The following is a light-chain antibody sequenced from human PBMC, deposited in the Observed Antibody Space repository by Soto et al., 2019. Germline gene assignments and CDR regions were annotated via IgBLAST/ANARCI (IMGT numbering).Light chain of an antibody. Sequence: DIQMTQSPSSLSAFVGDSVTVTCRASQPIGTSLHWYQQKAGKAPKVLISAATKLQSGVPSRVIGSGYGTDFTLTISNLQPEDSATYYGQQGYNTLWTGGRGTKVELK. CDR2: AAT. CDR3: QQGYNTLWT. CDR1: QPIGTS. V-gene: IGKV1-39*01. J-gene: IGKJ1*01.